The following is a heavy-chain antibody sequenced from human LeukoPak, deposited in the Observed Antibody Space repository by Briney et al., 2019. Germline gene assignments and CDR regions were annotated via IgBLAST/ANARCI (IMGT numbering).Heavy chain of an antibody. Sequence: PSETLSLTCTVSNDSITSYYWSWIRQPAGKGLEWIGRIYTSGSTNYNPSLKSRVTISVDTSKNQSSLKLTSVTAADTAVYYCARDLVGAPDYWGQGTLVTVSS. D-gene: IGHD1-26*01. CDR1: NDSITSYY. CDR2: IYTSGST. J-gene: IGHJ4*02. CDR3: ARDLVGAPDY. V-gene: IGHV4-4*07.